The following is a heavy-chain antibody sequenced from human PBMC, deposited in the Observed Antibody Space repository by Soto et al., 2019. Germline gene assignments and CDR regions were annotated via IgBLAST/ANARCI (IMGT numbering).Heavy chain of an antibody. CDR2: ISGSGGST. CDR3: AKDRSGIAAAGDFDY. D-gene: IGHD6-13*01. CDR1: GFTFSSYA. J-gene: IGHJ4*02. Sequence: GGPLRLSCAASGFTFSSYAMSRVRQAPGKGLEWVSAISGSGGSTYYADSVKGRFTISRDNSKNTLSLQMNSLRAEDTAVYYCAKDRSGIAAAGDFDYWGQGTLVTVSS. V-gene: IGHV3-23*01.